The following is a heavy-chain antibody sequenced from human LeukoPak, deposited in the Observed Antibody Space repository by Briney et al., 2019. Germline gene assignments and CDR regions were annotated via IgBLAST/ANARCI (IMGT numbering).Heavy chain of an antibody. J-gene: IGHJ4*02. CDR3: ARSPSDPWFGEFHWEY. CDR1: GFTFSSYS. Sequence: GGSLRLSCAASGFTFSSYSMNWVRQAPGKGLEWVSSISSSSSYIYYADSVKGRFTISRDNAKNSLYLQMNSLRAEDTAVYYCARSPSDPWFGEFHWEYWGQGTLVTVSS. V-gene: IGHV3-21*01. D-gene: IGHD3-10*01. CDR2: ISSSSSYI.